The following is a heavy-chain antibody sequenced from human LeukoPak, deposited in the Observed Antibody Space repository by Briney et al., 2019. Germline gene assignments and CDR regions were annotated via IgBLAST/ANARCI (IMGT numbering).Heavy chain of an antibody. V-gene: IGHV3-7*01. CDR1: GFTFSSHW. CDR2: IKEDGSEK. CDR3: ARDKDSSGWYANDAFDI. Sequence: GGSLRLSCAASGFTFSSHWMSWVRQAPGKGLEWVANIKEDGSEKYYVDSVKGRFTISRDNAKNSLYLQMNSLRAEDTAVYYCARDKDSSGWYANDAFDIWGQGTMLTVSS. D-gene: IGHD6-19*01. J-gene: IGHJ3*02.